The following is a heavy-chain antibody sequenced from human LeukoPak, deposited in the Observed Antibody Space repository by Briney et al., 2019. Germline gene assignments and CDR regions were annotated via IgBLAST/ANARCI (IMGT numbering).Heavy chain of an antibody. Sequence: KPGESLKISCKASGYSFTNYLIAWVRQMPGKGLEWMGIIYPGDSDTRYSPSFQGHITISADKSISTAYLQWSSLKASDTAVYFSVRGYYDLDYWGQGTLVTVSS. CDR3: VRGYYDLDY. V-gene: IGHV5-51*01. J-gene: IGHJ4*02. D-gene: IGHD3-22*01. CDR1: GYSFTNYL. CDR2: IYPGDSDT.